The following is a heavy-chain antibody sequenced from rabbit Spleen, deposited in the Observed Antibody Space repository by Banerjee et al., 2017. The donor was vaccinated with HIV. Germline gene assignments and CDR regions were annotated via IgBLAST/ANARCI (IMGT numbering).Heavy chain of an antibody. V-gene: IGHV1S45*01. CDR3: ARDRDSPGSDPYYFDL. CDR2: IYGGDGNT. J-gene: IGHJ4*01. Sequence: EESGGDLVKPEGSLTLTCTASGFTISSSYWICWVRQAPGKGLEWIACIYGGDGNTFYASWAKGRFTISQTSSTTVDLKMTSLTAADTATYFCARDRDSPGSDPYYFDLWGQGTLVTVS. D-gene: IGHD7-1*01. CDR1: GFTISSSYW.